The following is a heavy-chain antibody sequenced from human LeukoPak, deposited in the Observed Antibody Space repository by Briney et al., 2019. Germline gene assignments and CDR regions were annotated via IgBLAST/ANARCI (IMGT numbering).Heavy chain of an antibody. V-gene: IGHV4-34*01. CDR1: GGSFSGYY. CDR3: ARQSSLYDFWSGAIDY. J-gene: IGHJ4*02. D-gene: IGHD3-3*01. CDR2: INHSGST. Sequence: PSETLSLTCAVYGGSFSGYYWSWIRQPPGKGLEWIGEINHSGSTNYNPSLKSRVTISVDTSKNQFSLKLSSVTAADTAVYYCARQSSLYDFWSGAIDYWGQGTLVTVSS.